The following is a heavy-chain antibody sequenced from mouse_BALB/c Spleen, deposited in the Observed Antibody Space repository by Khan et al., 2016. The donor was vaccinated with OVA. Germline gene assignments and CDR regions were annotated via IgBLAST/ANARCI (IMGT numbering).Heavy chain of an antibody. V-gene: IGHV3-6*02. CDR1: GYSITSGYY. CDR2: INYGGNN. CDR3: ARGGRWFDY. J-gene: IGHJ3*01. Sequence: EVQLVESGPGLVKPSQSLSLTCSVTGYSITSGYYWNWIRQFPGNTLEWMGYINYGGNNNYNPSLKNRISITRDTSKNQFFLRLNSVTAEDSATXYCARGGRWFDYWGQGTLVTVSA.